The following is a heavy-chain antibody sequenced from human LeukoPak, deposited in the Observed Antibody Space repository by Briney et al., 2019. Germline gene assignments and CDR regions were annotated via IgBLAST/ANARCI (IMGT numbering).Heavy chain of an antibody. CDR3: ARRELNAFGI. D-gene: IGHD1-1*01. J-gene: IGHJ3*02. V-gene: IGHV3-48*01. CDR1: GFTFSSYA. CDR2: ISSSSSTI. Sequence: GGSLRLSCAASGFTFSSYAMSWVRQAPGKGLEWVSYISSSSSTIYYADSVKGRFTISRDNAKNSLYLQMNSLRAEDTAVYYCARRELNAFGIWGQGTMVTVSS.